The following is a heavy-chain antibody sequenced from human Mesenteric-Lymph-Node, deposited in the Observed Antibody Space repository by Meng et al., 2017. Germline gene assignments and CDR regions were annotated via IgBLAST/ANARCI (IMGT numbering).Heavy chain of an antibody. Sequence: GESLKISCAASGFTFSNYWMSWVRQAPGKGLEWVANIAPDGSEKYYVDSVRGRFTISRDNTKNSFYLQMNSLRAEDTAVYYCARDSDAGDFQGLDYWGQGTLVTVSS. CDR1: GFTFSNYW. CDR2: IAPDGSEK. D-gene: IGHD7-27*01. V-gene: IGHV3-7*01. J-gene: IGHJ4*02. CDR3: ARDSDAGDFQGLDY.